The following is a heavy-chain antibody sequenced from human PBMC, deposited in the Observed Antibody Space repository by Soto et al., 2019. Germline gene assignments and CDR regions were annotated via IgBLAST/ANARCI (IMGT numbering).Heavy chain of an antibody. CDR3: ATVEVVQAASPGNWCDP. J-gene: IGHJ5*02. D-gene: IGHD2-2*01. CDR1: GYTLTELS. Sequence: XSVKVSCKVSGYTLTELSMHWVRQAPGKGLEWMGGFDPEDGETIYAQKSQGRVTMTEDTSTDTAYMQLSSLTSEDTAVYYCATVEVVQAASPGNWCDPWGQGSLVTVSS. V-gene: IGHV1-24*01. CDR2: FDPEDGET.